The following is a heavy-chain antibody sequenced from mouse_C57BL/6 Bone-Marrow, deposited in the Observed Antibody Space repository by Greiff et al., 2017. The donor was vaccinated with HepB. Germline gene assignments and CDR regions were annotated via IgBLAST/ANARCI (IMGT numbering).Heavy chain of an antibody. D-gene: IGHD2-1*01. Sequence: VQLKQSGAELVRPGASVKLSCTASGFNIKDDYMHWVKQRPEQGLEWIGWIDPENGDTEYASKFQGKATITADTSSNTAYLQLSSLTSEDTAVYYCTTIYYGNWYFDVWGTGTTVTVSS. J-gene: IGHJ1*03. CDR1: GFNIKDDY. CDR3: TTIYYGNWYFDV. CDR2: IDPENGDT. V-gene: IGHV14-4*01.